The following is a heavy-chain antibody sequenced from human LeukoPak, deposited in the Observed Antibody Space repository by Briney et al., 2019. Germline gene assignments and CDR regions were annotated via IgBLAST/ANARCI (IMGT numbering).Heavy chain of an antibody. CDR1: GFTFSDYY. CDR2: ISASGGST. J-gene: IGHJ4*02. V-gene: IGHV3-23*01. D-gene: IGHD3-10*01. CDR3: ARDVRVGEYYGSGSYFDY. Sequence: GGSLRLSCAASGFTFSDYYMSWIRQAPGKGLEWVSIISASGGSTYYADSVKGRFTISRDKSKNYLQMNSLRGDDTAIYYCARDVRVGEYYGSGSYFDYWGQGTLVTVSS.